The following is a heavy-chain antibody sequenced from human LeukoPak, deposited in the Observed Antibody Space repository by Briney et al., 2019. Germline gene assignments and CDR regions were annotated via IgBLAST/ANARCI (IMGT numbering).Heavy chain of an antibody. J-gene: IGHJ4*02. Sequence: GSLRLSCAASGFTFCSSAMSWVRQAPGEGVEWGSAISNNGGYTYYADSVQGRFTISRDNSKSTLCLQMNSLRAEDTAVYYCAKQLGYCSDGSCYFPYWGQGTLVTVSS. CDR3: AKQLGYCSDGSCYFPY. CDR2: ISNNGGYT. V-gene: IGHV3-23*01. D-gene: IGHD2-15*01. CDR1: GFTFCSSA.